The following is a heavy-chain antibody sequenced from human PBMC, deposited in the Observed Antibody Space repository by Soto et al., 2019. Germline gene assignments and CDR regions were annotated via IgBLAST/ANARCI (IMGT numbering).Heavy chain of an antibody. V-gene: IGHV1-8*01. J-gene: IGHJ6*02. CDR2: MNPNSGNT. CDR3: AGSSGWSELDYYYYYGMDV. D-gene: IGHD6-19*01. CDR1: GYTFTSYD. Sequence: ASVKVSCKASGYTFTSYDINWVRQATGQGLEWMGWMNPNSGNTGYAQKFQGRVTMTRNTSISTAYMELSSLRSEDTAVYYCAGSSGWSELDYYYYYGMDVWGQGTTVTVSS.